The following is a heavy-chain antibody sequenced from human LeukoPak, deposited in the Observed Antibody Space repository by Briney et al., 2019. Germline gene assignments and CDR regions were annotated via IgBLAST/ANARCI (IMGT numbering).Heavy chain of an antibody. D-gene: IGHD5-12*01. CDR1: GGSISSGGYY. Sequence: SQTLSLTCTVSGGSISSGGYYWSWIRQHPGKVLEWIGYIYYSGSTYYNPSLKSRVTISVDTSKNQFSLKLSSVTAADTAVYYCAREEGGYADYWGQGTLVTVSA. V-gene: IGHV4-31*03. CDR3: AREEGGYADY. J-gene: IGHJ4*02. CDR2: IYYSGST.